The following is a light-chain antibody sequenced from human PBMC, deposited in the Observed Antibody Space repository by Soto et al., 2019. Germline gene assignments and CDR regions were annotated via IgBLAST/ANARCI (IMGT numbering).Light chain of an antibody. CDR3: QQSYRFPKT. CDR2: GAS. J-gene: IGKJ1*01. CDR1: ETVTSY. Sequence: DVRLTQSPSSVSASVGDSLTLTCRASETVTSYLNWYQQKPGKAPILLIYGASTLQSGVPSRFSGSGTGTDFTLTIVNLQPDDFATYYCQQSYRFPKTFGRGTKVEV. V-gene: IGKV1-39*01.